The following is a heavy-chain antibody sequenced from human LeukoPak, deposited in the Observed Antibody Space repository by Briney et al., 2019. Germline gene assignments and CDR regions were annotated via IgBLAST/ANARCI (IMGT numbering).Heavy chain of an antibody. V-gene: IGHV3-74*01. CDR2: IYNDGSIT. Sequence: PGGSLRLSCAASGFTFSNYWMHWVRQAPGKGLVWVSRIYNDGSITTYADSVRGRFTISRDNTKKTLYLQMSSLRAEDTAVYYCVRGDGCGGDCYQDYWGQGTLVTVSS. CDR1: GFTFSNYW. D-gene: IGHD2-21*02. CDR3: VRGDGCGGDCYQDY. J-gene: IGHJ4*02.